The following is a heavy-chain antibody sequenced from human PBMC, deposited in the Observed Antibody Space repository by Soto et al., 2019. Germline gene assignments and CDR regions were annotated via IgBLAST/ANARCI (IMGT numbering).Heavy chain of an antibody. CDR1: GGTFRSDA. D-gene: IGHD2-8*01. CDR2: IIPMTTTA. Sequence: QVQLVQSGAEAKKPGSSVKVACKASGGTFRSDAITWLRQAPSQGVEWMGGIIPMTTTAIYAEKFQDRVTRDADESTSTVYMALRSLRSEDTALYYCGTSGWSSENALDIWGQVTKVAVSS. J-gene: IGHJ3*02. V-gene: IGHV1-69*01. CDR3: GTSGWSSENALDI.